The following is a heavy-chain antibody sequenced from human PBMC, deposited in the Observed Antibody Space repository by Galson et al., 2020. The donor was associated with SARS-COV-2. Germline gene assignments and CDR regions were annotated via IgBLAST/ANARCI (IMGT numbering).Heavy chain of an antibody. Sequence: SETLSLTCAVSGGSISTSEWWSWVRQPPGKGLEWIGQIYYSGNTNYSPSLKSRVSILVDKSQNQFSLNLRSVTAADTAVYYCARRSRYCSTNSCHTGYFDYWGQGELVTVSS. CDR2: IYYSGNT. D-gene: IGHD2-2*02. CDR1: GGSISTSEW. CDR3: ARRSRYCSTNSCHTGYFDY. J-gene: IGHJ4*02. V-gene: IGHV4-4*02.